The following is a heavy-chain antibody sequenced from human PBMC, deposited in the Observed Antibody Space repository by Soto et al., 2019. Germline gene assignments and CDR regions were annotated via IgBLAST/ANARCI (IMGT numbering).Heavy chain of an antibody. CDR1: GGTFSSYA. D-gene: IGHD5-18*01. V-gene: IGHV1-69*01. CDR2: FIPIFGTA. J-gene: IGHJ3*02. Sequence: QVQLVQSGAEVKKPGSSVKVSCKASGGTFSSYAISWVRQAPGQGLEWMGGFIPIFGTANYAQKFQGRVTITAAESTSTAYKELSSLGYEDTAVYYCARAHVDKAMGGGAAFDIWGQGTMLTVSS. CDR3: ARAHVDKAMGGGAAFDI.